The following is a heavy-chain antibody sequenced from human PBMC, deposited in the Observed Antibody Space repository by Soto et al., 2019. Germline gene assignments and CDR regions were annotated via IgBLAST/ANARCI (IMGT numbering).Heavy chain of an antibody. J-gene: IGHJ4*02. D-gene: IGHD3-10*01. CDR2: ISGSGSPT. V-gene: IGHV3-23*01. CDR1: GFNFVSYA. Sequence: PGGSLRLSCVGSGFNFVSYALSWVRQAPGRGLEWISGISGSGSPTDYAGSVKGRFSISRDNSKNILYLQMSGLRAEDTAVYYCTKMAGSGNYYSNFDYWGQGTQVTVSS. CDR3: TKMAGSGNYYSNFDY.